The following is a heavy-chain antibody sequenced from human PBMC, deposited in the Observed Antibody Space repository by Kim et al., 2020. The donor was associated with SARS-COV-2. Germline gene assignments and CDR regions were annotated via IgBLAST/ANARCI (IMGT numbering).Heavy chain of an antibody. CDR3: ASVSNWRSWDFDY. Sequence: ADSVKGRFTISRDNAKNTLYLQMNSLRAEDTAVYYCASVSNWRSWDFDYWGQGTLVTVSS. J-gene: IGHJ4*02. V-gene: IGHV3-74*01. D-gene: IGHD6-13*01.